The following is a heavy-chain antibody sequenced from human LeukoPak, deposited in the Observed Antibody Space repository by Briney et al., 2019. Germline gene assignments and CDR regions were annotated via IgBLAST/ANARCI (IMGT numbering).Heavy chain of an antibody. J-gene: IGHJ3*02. D-gene: IGHD2-15*01. CDR2: ISWNSGSI. CDR1: GFTFDDYA. CDR3: AKGHYCSGGSCYGDAFDI. V-gene: IGHV3-9*01. Sequence: QAGRSLRLSCAASGFTFDDYAMHWVRQAPGKGLEWVSGISWNSGSIGYADSVKGRFTISRDNAKNSLYLQMNSLRAEDTALYYCAKGHYCSGGSCYGDAFDIWGQGTMVTVSS.